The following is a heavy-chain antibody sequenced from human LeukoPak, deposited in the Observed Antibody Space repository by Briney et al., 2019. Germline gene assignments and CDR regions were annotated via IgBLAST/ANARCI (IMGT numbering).Heavy chain of an antibody. V-gene: IGHV4-59*01. D-gene: IGHD4-17*01. J-gene: IGHJ4*02. Sequence: PSESLSLTCTVSGGSISSYYWSWIRQPPGKGLEWIGYIYYSGSTNYNSSLKSRVTISVDTSKNQFSLKLSSVTAADTAVYYCARMLSTTVDYWGQGTLVTVSS. CDR2: IYYSGST. CDR3: ARMLSTTVDY. CDR1: GGSISSYY.